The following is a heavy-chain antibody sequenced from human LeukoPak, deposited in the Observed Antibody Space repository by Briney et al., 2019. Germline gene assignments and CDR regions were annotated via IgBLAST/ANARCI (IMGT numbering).Heavy chain of an antibody. V-gene: IGHV3-23*01. Sequence: GGSLRLSCAASGFTFSSYAMSWVRQAPGKGLEWVSVISGSGGSTYYVESVKGRFTISRDNSNNMVYLQMNTLRAEDTAVYYCVKNGGYYTDSVHWGQGTLVTVSS. CDR2: ISGSGGST. CDR3: VKNGGYYTDSVH. CDR1: GFTFSSYA. J-gene: IGHJ1*01. D-gene: IGHD3-3*01.